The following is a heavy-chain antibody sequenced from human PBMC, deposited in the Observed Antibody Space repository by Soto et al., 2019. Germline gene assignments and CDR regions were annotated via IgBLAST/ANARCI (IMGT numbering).Heavy chain of an antibody. D-gene: IGHD2-15*01. J-gene: IGHJ4*02. V-gene: IGHV3-53*01. Sequence: GGSLRLSCAASGFTVSSNYMSWVRQAPGKGLEWVSVIYSGGSTYYVDSVKGRFTISRDKSKNTLYLQMNSLRAEDTALYYCGRVVGTTRLVFGFDYWGQEALVTVSS. CDR1: GFTVSSNY. CDR3: GRVVGTTRLVFGFDY. CDR2: IYSGGST.